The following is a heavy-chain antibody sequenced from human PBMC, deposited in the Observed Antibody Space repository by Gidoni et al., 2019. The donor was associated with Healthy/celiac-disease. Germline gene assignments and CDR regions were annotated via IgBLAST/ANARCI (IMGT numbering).Heavy chain of an antibody. CDR1: GFTFGDYD. CDR3: TRGLMITFGGVIPYYFDY. D-gene: IGHD3-16*01. CDR2: IRSKAYGGTT. Sequence: EVQLVESGGGLVKPGRPLRLSCTASGFTFGDYDMSWFRQAPGKGLEWVGFIRSKAYGGTTEYAASVKGRFTISRDDSKSIAYLQMNSLKTEDTAVYYCTRGLMITFGGVIPYYFDYWGQGTLVTVSS. V-gene: IGHV3-49*05. J-gene: IGHJ4*02.